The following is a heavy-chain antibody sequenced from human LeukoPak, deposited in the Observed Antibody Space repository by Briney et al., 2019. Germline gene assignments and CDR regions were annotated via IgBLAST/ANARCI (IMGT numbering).Heavy chain of an antibody. CDR3: ATDPYSSGWYLGY. J-gene: IGHJ4*02. D-gene: IGHD6-19*01. Sequence: SVKVSCKASGGTFSSYAISWVRQAPGQGLEWMGGIIPIFGTANYAQKFQGRVTITADESTSTAYMELSSLRSDDTAVYYCATDPYSSGWYLGYWGQGTLVTVSS. CDR1: GGTFSSYA. CDR2: IIPIFGTA. V-gene: IGHV1-69*13.